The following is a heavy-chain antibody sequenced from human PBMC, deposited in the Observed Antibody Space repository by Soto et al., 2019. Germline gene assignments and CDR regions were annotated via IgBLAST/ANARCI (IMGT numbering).Heavy chain of an antibody. J-gene: IGHJ4*02. V-gene: IGHV4-34*01. CDR1: GGSFSGYY. D-gene: IGHD2-15*01. CDR3: ASRVYCSGGSCYSSPFDY. CDR2: INHSGST. Sequence: SETLSLTCAVYGGSFSGYYWSWIRQPPGKGLEWIGEINHSGSTNYNPSLKSRVTISVDTSKNQFSLKLSSVTAADTAVYYCASRVYCSGGSCYSSPFDYWGQGTLVTVSS.